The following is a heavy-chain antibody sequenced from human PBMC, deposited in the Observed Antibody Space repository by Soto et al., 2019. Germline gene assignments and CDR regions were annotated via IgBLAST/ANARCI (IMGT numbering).Heavy chain of an antibody. V-gene: IGHV3-21*06. J-gene: IGHJ4*02. CDR2: ISSTTNYI. CDR1: GFTFTRYS. Sequence: GGSLRLSCAASGFTFTRYSMNWVRQAPGKGLEWVSSISSTTNYIYYGDSMKGRFTISRDNAKNSLYPEMNSLRAEDTAVYYCARESEDLTSNFDYWGQGTLVTVSS. CDR3: ARESEDLTSNFDY.